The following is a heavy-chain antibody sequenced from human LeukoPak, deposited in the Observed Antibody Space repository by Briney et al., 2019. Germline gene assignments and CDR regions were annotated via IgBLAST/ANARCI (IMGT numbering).Heavy chain of an antibody. V-gene: IGHV4-59*01. D-gene: IGHD6-19*01. J-gene: IGHJ4*02. CDR1: GGSINSYY. CDR3: ARATYSSGWGTSDY. CDR2: IYYSGST. Sequence: SETLSLTFTGSGGSINSYYWSWIRQPPGKGLELNGYIYYSGSTNYNPSLKSRVPISVDTSKNQFSLKLSSVTAADTAVYYCARATYSSGWGTSDYWGQGTLVTVSS.